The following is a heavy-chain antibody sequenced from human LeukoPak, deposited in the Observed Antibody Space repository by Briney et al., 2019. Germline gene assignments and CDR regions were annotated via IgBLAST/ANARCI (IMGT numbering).Heavy chain of an antibody. CDR1: GFTLKTYS. Sequence: GGSLRLSCAASGFTLKTYSMNWVRQAPGKGLEWVSSISSSSSYIYYADSVKGRFTISRDNAKNSLYLQMNSLRAEDTAVYYCARAYSETYGLGYYYMDVWGKGTTVTVSS. J-gene: IGHJ6*03. CDR3: ARAYSETYGLGYYYMDV. CDR2: ISSSSSYI. V-gene: IGHV3-21*01. D-gene: IGHD1-26*01.